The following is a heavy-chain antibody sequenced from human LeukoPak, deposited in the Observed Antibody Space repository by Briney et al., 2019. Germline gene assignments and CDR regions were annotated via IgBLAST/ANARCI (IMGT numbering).Heavy chain of an antibody. V-gene: IGHV4-30-2*01. Sequence: SQTLSLTCVVSGDSISSGAYSWSWIRQPPGKGLEWIGYIFHTGSTFYNPSLKSRLTISVDNSKNQFSLRLSSVTAADTAVYYCARELWFANAPGSWLDPWGQGTLVTVSS. CDR2: IFHTGST. CDR1: GDSISSGAYS. J-gene: IGHJ5*02. D-gene: IGHD3-10*01. CDR3: ARELWFANAPGSWLDP.